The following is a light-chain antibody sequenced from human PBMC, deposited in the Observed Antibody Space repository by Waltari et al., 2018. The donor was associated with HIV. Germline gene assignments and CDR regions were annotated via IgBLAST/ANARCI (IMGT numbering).Light chain of an antibody. V-gene: IGLV10-54*01. J-gene: IGLJ3*02. CDR1: RNNVGNEG. CDR3: SAWDSSLDSWV. Sequence: QAGLIQTPSVSRALGQTATLPCTGNRNNVGNEGAVWLQQTQGHRPKLLFNRDDTRPSGISERISASRSGNTASLTITGLQSGDEADYYCSAWDSSLDSWVLGGGTKLTVL. CDR2: RDD.